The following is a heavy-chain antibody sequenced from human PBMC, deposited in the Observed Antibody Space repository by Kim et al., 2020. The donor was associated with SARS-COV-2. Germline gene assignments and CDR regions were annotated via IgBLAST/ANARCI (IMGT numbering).Heavy chain of an antibody. Sequence: TYYADSVKGRFTICRDNSKNPLYLQMNSRRAEDTAVYYCAKRVGFYGMDVWGQGTTVTVSS. CDR2: T. D-gene: IGHD1-26*01. J-gene: IGHJ6*02. CDR3: AKRVGFYGMDV. V-gene: IGHV3-23*01.